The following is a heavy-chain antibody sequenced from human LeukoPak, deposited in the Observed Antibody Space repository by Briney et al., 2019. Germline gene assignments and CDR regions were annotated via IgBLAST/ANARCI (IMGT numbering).Heavy chain of an antibody. V-gene: IGHV1-69*05. CDR3: ARGYDSSGYCLDY. CDR1: GGTFSSYA. D-gene: IGHD3-22*01. J-gene: IGHJ4*02. CDR2: IIPIFGTA. Sequence: GSSVKVSCKASGGTFSSYAISWVRQAPGQGLEWMGGIIPIFGTANYAQEFQGRVTITTDESTSTAYMELSSLRSEDTAVYYCARGYDSSGYCLDYWGQGTLVTVSS.